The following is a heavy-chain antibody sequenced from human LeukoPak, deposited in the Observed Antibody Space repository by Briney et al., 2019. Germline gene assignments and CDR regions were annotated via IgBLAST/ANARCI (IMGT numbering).Heavy chain of an antibody. D-gene: IGHD2-2*01. CDR3: ARDETGSSASDY. CDR2: IIPIFGTA. V-gene: IGHV1-69*05. J-gene: IGHJ4*02. CDR1: GGTFSSYA. Sequence: ASVKVSCKASGGTFSSYAISWVRQAPGQGREWMGRIIPIFGTANYAQKFQGRVTITTDESTSTAYMELSSLRSEDSAVYYCARDETGSSASDYWGQGTLVTVSS.